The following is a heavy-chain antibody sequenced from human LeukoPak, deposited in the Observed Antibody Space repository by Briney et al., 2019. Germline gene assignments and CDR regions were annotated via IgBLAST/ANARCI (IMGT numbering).Heavy chain of an antibody. CDR1: GYSFTNYW. D-gene: IGHD5-18*01. CDR3: ARKNPTALRNNWFDP. J-gene: IGHJ5*02. V-gene: IGHV5-51*01. CDR2: INPGGSHI. Sequence: PGESLKISCKGSGYSFTNYWIAWVRQMPGKGPEWMGAINPGGSHIRYSPSFQGQVTISTDKSISTAYLQWSSLKASDTAIYYCARKNPTALRNNWFDPWGQGTLVTVSS.